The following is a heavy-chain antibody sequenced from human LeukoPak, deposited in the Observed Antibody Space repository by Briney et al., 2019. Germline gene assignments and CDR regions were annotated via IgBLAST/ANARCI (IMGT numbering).Heavy chain of an antibody. CDR1: GFTFSTYG. Sequence: PGGSLRLSCAASGFTFSTYGMNWVRQAPGKGLEWVSAVSGSGSTTYYARSVKGRFTVSRDNSKNTLYLQMNSLRAEDTAVYYCAKPELDYWGQGTLVTVSS. J-gene: IGHJ4*02. V-gene: IGHV3-23*01. CDR3: AKPELDY. CDR2: VSGSGSTT.